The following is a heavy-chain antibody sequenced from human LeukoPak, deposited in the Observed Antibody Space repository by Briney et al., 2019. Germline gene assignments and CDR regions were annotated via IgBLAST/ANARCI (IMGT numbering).Heavy chain of an antibody. J-gene: IGHJ4*02. CDR1: GFTFSNYW. D-gene: IGHD2-2*01. V-gene: IGHV3-7*03. CDR2: IKEDGTTI. Sequence: GGSLRLSCAASGFTFSNYWMGWVRQAPGKGLEWVANIKEDGTTIYYVDPVKGRFTISRDNAKNSLYLQMNSLRAEDTAVYYCAKVSTVPFDYWGQGTLVTVSS. CDR3: AKVSTVPFDY.